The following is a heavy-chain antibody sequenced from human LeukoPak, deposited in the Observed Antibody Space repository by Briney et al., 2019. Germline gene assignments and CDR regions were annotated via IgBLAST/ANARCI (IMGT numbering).Heavy chain of an antibody. D-gene: IGHD3-16*01. J-gene: IGHJ4*02. CDR2: IYYSGST. CDR3: ARDQRGPLYGFDY. CDR1: GGSISSGGYY. Sequence: SQTLSLTCTVSGGSISSGGYYWSWIRQPPGKGLEWIGYIYYSGSTYYNPSLKSRVTISVDTSKNQFSLKLSSVTAADTAVYYCARDQRGPLYGFDYWGQGTLVTVSS. V-gene: IGHV4-30-4*08.